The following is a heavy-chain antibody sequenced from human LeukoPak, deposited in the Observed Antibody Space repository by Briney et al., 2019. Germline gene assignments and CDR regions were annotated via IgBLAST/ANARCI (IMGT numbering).Heavy chain of an antibody. CDR2: INPNSGGT. J-gene: IGHJ4*02. V-gene: IGHV1-2*02. D-gene: IGHD3-10*01. CDR1: GYTFTGYY. CDR3: ARGLGAATMVRGVTLGY. Sequence: GASVKVSCKASGYTFTGYYVHWVRQAPGQGLEWMGWINPNSGGTNYAQKFQGRVTMTRDTSISTAYMELSRLRSDDTAVYYCARGLGAATMVRGVTLGYWGQGTLVTVSS.